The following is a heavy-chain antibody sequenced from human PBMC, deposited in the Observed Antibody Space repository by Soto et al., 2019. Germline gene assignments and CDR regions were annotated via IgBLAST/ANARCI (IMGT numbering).Heavy chain of an antibody. D-gene: IGHD2-8*01. V-gene: IGHV4-39*07. CDR1: GGSISGSSHY. J-gene: IGHJ4*02. Sequence: SETLSLTCTVSGGSISGSSHYWGWIRQPPGKGLEWIGYIYYSGSTYYNPSLKSRVTISVDTSKNQFSLKLSSVTAADTAVYYCARDLMGIIGYLDYWGQGTLVTVSS. CDR3: ARDLMGIIGYLDY. CDR2: IYYSGST.